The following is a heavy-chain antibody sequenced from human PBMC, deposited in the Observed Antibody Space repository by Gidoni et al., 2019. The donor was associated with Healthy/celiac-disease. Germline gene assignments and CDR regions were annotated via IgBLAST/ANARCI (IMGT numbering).Heavy chain of an antibody. V-gene: IGHV3-7*01. D-gene: IGHD4-17*01. CDR3: ARLIAPSGDYGGE. Sequence: EVQLVESGGGLVQPGGSLRLPCAASGFTFSSYWMSWVRQAPGKGLEWVANIKQDGSEKYYVDSVKGRFTISRDNAKNSLYLQMNSLRAEDTAVYYCARLIAPSGDYGGEWGQGTLVTVSS. J-gene: IGHJ4*02. CDR1: GFTFSSYW. CDR2: IKQDGSEK.